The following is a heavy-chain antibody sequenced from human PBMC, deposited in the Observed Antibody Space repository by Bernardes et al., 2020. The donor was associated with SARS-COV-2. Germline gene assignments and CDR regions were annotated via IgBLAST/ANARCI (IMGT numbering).Heavy chain of an antibody. Sequence: SQTRSRTFAISGDSVSSNSAAWYWIRQSPSRGLEWLGRTYYRSKWYSDYAVSVKSRMSINPDTSKNQFSLQLNSVTPEDTAVYYCARVSSGWFFDYWGQGTLVTVSS. CDR3: ARVSSGWFFDY. J-gene: IGHJ4*02. CDR2: TYYRSKWYS. D-gene: IGHD6-19*01. CDR1: GDSVSSNSAA. V-gene: IGHV6-1*01.